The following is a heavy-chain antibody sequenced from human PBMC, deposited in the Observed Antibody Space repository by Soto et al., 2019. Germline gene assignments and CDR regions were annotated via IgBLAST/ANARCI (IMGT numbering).Heavy chain of an antibody. J-gene: IGHJ4*02. Sequence: GGSLRLSCAASGFTFSSYGMHWVRQAPGKGLEWVAVIWYDGSNKYYADSVKGRFTISRDNSKNTLYLQMPSLRAKDTAVYYCARDPGVVPAAMAFDYWGQGTLVTVSS. D-gene: IGHD2-2*01. CDR3: ARDPGVVPAAMAFDY. CDR2: IWYDGSNK. CDR1: GFTFSSYG. V-gene: IGHV3-33*01.